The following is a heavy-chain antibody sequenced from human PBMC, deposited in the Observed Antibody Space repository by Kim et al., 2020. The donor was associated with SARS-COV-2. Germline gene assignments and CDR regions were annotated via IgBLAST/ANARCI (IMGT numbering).Heavy chain of an antibody. CDR1: GFTFSNAW. CDR2: IKSKTDGGTT. CDR3: TTGVRTTVVPYFDY. D-gene: IGHD4-17*01. J-gene: IGHJ4*02. Sequence: GGSLRLSCAASGFTFSNAWMSWVRQAPGKGLEWVGRIKSKTDGGTTDYAAPVKGRFTISRDDSKNTLYLQMNSLKTEDTAVYYCTTGVRTTVVPYFDYWGQGTLVTVSS. V-gene: IGHV3-15*01.